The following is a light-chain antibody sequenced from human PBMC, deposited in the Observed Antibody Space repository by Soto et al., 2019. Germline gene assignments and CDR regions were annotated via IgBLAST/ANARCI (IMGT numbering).Light chain of an antibody. V-gene: IGKV3-20*01. Sequence: ENVLTQSPGTLSLSPGERATLSCRASQSVRSSYLAWYQQRPGHAPRLLIYAASTTATDVPDRFCGSGSGTDFTLTISSLEPEDFAIFDCQQYGSSPYTFGQGTKLEI. CDR1: QSVRSSY. CDR2: AAS. J-gene: IGKJ2*01. CDR3: QQYGSSPYT.